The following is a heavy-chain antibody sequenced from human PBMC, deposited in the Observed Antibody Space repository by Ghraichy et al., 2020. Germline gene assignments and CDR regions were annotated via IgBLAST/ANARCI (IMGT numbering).Heavy chain of an antibody. V-gene: IGHV3-33*01. J-gene: IGHJ4*02. CDR2: VWFDGSHE. Sequence: GESLNISCAASGFTFRGYGMHWVRQTPGKGLEWVAGVWFDGSHEDYAESVKGRFTISRDNSKNTLFLQMNSLRAEDTAVYYCARDGGSGTPIVYFDYWGQGTLVTVSS. D-gene: IGHD3-10*01. CDR1: GFTFRGYG. CDR3: ARDGGSGTPIVYFDY.